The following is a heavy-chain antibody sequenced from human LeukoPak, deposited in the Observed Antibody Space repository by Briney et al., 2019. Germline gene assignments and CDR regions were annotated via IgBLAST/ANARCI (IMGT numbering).Heavy chain of an antibody. CDR1: GFTYSSYE. CDR3: ARVRYDGNVFDY. D-gene: IGHD1-20*01. J-gene: IGHJ4*02. CDR2: IGSSGSAI. V-gene: IGHV3-48*03. Sequence: GGSLRLSCSSSGFTYSSYEMNWVRQAPGKGLEWVSYIGSSGSAIYYADSVKGRFTISRDNAKNSLYLQMNSLSAEDTALYYCARVRYDGNVFDYWGQGTLVTVSS.